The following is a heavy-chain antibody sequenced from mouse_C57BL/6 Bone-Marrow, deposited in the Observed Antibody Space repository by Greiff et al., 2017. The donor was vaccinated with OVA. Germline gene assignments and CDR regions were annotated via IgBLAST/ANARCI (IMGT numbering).Heavy chain of an antibody. CDR2: IYPGDGDT. V-gene: IGHV1-82*01. Sequence: VQLQESGPELVKPGASVKISCKASGYAFSSSWMNWVKQRPGKGLEWIGRIYPGDGDTNYNGKFKGKATLTADKSSSTAYMQLSSLTSEDSAVYFCARGSLITTVVATDWYFDVWGTGTTVTVSS. J-gene: IGHJ1*03. D-gene: IGHD1-1*01. CDR3: ARGSLITTVVATDWYFDV. CDR1: GYAFSSSW.